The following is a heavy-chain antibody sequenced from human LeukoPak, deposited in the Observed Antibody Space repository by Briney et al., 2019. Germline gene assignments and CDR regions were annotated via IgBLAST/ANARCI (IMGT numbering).Heavy chain of an antibody. CDR3: ARVEGGTRVDY. V-gene: IGHV5-51*01. Sequence: GESLKISCKGSGYSFSNYWIGWVRQVPGKGLEWMGIIYAGDSDTRYSPSFQGQVTISADKSNSTAYLEWSSLRASDTAMYYCARVEGGTRVDYWGQGTLVTVSS. D-gene: IGHD1-26*01. J-gene: IGHJ4*02. CDR2: IYAGDSDT. CDR1: GYSFSNYW.